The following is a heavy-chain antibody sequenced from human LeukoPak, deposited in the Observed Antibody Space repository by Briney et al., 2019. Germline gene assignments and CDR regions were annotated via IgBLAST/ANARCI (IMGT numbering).Heavy chain of an antibody. V-gene: IGHV4-4*07. CDR1: GVSISSYY. J-gene: IGHJ4*02. CDR3: ARIYSRGWSLAS. Sequence: PSETLSLTCSVSGVSISSYYWTWIRQSAGKGLEWIGRMFTSGSTKYSPSFESRVTMSRDASKNQFSLRLNSVTAADTAIYYCARIYSRGWSLASWGPGTLVTVSS. D-gene: IGHD6-19*01. CDR2: MFTSGST.